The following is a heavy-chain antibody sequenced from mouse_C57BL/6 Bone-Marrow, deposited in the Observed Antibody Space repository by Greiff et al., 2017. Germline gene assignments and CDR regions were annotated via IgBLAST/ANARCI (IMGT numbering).Heavy chain of an antibody. D-gene: IGHD1-1*01. CDR2: ISSGSSTI. J-gene: IGHJ4*01. CDR1: GFTFSDYG. Sequence: DVHLVESGGGLVKPGGSLKLSCAASGFTFSDYGMHWVRQAPEKGLEWVAYISSGSSTIYYADTVKGRFTISRDNAKNTLFLRMTGLRSEDTAMYYCARPIYYFHAMDYWGQGTSVTVSS. CDR3: ARPIYYFHAMDY. V-gene: IGHV5-17*01.